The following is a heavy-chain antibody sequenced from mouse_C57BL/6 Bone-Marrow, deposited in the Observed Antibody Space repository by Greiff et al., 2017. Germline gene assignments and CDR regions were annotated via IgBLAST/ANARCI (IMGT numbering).Heavy chain of an antibody. Sequence: VQLQQSGPGLVQPSQSLSITCTVSGFALTSYGVHWVRQSPGKGLEWLGVIWSGGSTDYNAAFISRLSIRKDNYKSQVFFKMNSLLADDTSVYYCAKNYYDDNEWYFDVWGTGTTVTVSS. CDR2: IWSGGST. D-gene: IGHD2-13*01. V-gene: IGHV2-2*01. J-gene: IGHJ1*03. CDR1: GFALTSYG. CDR3: AKNYYDDNEWYFDV.